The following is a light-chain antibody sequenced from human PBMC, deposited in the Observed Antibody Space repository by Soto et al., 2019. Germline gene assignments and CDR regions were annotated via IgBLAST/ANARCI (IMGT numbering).Light chain of an antibody. V-gene: IGKV3-15*01. CDR1: QSVNSN. CDR2: GAS. Sequence: EIVMTQSPATLSVSPGERATLSCRASQSVNSNLAWFQQKPGQPPRLLIYGASTRATGIAARFSGSGSGTEFTLTISSLRSEDFATYYCLQHDSYPWTFGQGTKVDIK. J-gene: IGKJ1*01. CDR3: LQHDSYPWT.